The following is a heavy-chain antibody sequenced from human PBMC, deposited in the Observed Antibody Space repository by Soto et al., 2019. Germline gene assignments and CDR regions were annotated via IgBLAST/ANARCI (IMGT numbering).Heavy chain of an antibody. CDR1: GYTLTELS. CDR2: FDPEDGET. D-gene: IGHD6-19*01. CDR3: ATIDHSSGWYYDY. J-gene: IGHJ4*02. Sequence: ASVKVSCKVSGYTLTELSMHWLRQSPGKGLEWVGGFDPEDGETIYAQKFQGRVTMTEDTSTDTAYMELSSLRSEDTAVYYCATIDHSSGWYYDYWGQGTLVTVSS. V-gene: IGHV1-24*01.